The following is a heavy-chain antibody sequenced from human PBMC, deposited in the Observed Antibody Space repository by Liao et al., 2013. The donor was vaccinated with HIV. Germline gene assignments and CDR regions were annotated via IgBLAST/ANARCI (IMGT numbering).Heavy chain of an antibody. Sequence: QVQLRESGPGLVKPSQTLSLTCTVSGGSISSGSYYWSWIRQPAGKGLEWIGRVYTSGSTNYKPSLKSRVTMSLDTSKNQFSLKLRSVTAADTAVYYCATDYYDSSGGGFDPWGPGTLVTVSS. J-gene: IGHJ5*02. CDR1: GGSISSGSYY. CDR3: ATDYYDSSGGGFDP. V-gene: IGHV4-61*02. D-gene: IGHD3-22*01. CDR2: VYTSGST.